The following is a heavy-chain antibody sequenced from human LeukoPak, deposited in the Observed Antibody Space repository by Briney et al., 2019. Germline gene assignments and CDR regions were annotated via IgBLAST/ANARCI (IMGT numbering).Heavy chain of an antibody. CDR3: ARGGGFDYDILTGYYQFDY. Sequence: ASVKVSCKASGGTFSSYAISWVRQAPGQGLEWMGGIIPIFGTANYAQKFQGRVTITADKSTSTAYMELSSLRSEDTAVYYCARGGGFDYDILTGYYQFDYWGQGNPGHRLL. V-gene: IGHV1-69*06. J-gene: IGHJ4*02. D-gene: IGHD3-9*01. CDR2: IIPIFGTA. CDR1: GGTFSSYA.